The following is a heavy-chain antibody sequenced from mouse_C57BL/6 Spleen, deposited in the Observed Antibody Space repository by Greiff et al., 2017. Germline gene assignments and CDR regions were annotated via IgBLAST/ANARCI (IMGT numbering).Heavy chain of an antibody. D-gene: IGHD2-3*01. CDR2: ISDGGSYT. V-gene: IGHV5-4*03. J-gene: IGHJ3*01. CDR1: GFTFSSYA. Sequence: EVKLVESGGGLVKPGGSLKLSCAASGFTFSSYAMSWVRQTPEKRLEWVATISDGGSYTYYPDNVKGRFTISRDNAKNNLYLQMSHLKSEDTAMYYCARGYDGYPAWFAYWGQGTLVTVSA. CDR3: ARGYDGYPAWFAY.